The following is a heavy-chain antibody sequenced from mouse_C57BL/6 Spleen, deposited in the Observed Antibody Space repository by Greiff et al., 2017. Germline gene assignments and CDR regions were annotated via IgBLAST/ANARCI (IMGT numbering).Heavy chain of an antibody. CDR3: ARGFITTVVATDYYAMDY. CDR1: GFTFSDYG. V-gene: IGHV5-17*01. J-gene: IGHJ4*01. Sequence: EVMLVESGGGLVKPGGSLKLSCAASGFTFSDYGMHWVRQAPEKGLEWVAYISSGSSTIYYADTVKGRFTISRDNAKNTLFLQMTSLRSEDTAMYYCARGFITTVVATDYYAMDYWGQGTSVTVSS. D-gene: IGHD1-1*01. CDR2: ISSGSSTI.